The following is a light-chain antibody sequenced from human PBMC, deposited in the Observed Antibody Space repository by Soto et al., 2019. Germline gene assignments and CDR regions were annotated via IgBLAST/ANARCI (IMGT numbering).Light chain of an antibody. V-gene: IGKV3-15*01. CDR3: QQYNNWPPST. J-gene: IGKJ1*01. CDR1: QSVSSN. CDR2: GAS. Sequence: EIVMTQSPATLSVSLGERATLSCRASQSVSSNLAWYQQKPGQAPRLLIYGASSRATGIPARFSGSGSGTEFSLTISSLQSEEFAVYYWQQYNNWPPSTFGQGTKVEIK.